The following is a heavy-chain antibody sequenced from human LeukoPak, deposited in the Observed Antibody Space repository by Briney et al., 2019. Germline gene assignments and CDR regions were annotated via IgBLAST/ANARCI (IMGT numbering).Heavy chain of an antibody. J-gene: IGHJ4*02. V-gene: IGHV6-1*01. D-gene: IGHD2-8*01. CDR1: GDSVSSNNAA. Sequence: SQTLSLTCAISGDSVSSNNAAWNWIRQTPSRGLEWLGRTYYRSKWYNDYAVSVKGRLTINADTSRNQFSLQFNSVTPEDTAVYYCARLSCTNGVCYFFDSWGQGTLVTVSS. CDR3: ARLSCTNGVCYFFDS. CDR2: TYYRSKWYN.